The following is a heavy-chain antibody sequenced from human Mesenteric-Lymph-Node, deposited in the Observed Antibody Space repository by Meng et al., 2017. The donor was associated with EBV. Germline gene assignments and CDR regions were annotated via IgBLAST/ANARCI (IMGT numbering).Heavy chain of an antibody. Sequence: QVGRGQSGAEVKKPGASVKIACKASGYSFSTYFMHWVRQVPGQGVEWRGIINPNGGSTDYAQKFQGRVTMTRDTSTSTVYMELRSLRSEDTAVYYCATGGGGGSGSYFWAWGQGSLVRLL. CDR3: ATGGGGGSGSYFWA. CDR2: INPNGGST. D-gene: IGHD3-10*01. CDR1: GYSFSTYF. J-gene: IGHJ5*02. V-gene: IGHV1-46*01.